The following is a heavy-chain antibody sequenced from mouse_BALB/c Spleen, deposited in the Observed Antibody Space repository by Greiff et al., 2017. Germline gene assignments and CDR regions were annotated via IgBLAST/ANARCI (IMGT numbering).Heavy chain of an antibody. CDR2: IYPYNGGT. J-gene: IGHJ1*01. CDR1: GYTFTDYN. D-gene: IGHD2-10*02. V-gene: IGHV1S29*02. Sequence: VQLQQSGPELVKPGASVKISCKASGYTFTDYNMHWVKQSHGKSLEWIGYIYPYNGGTGYNQKFKSKATLTVDNSSSTAYMELRSLTSEDSAVYYCARGGYGTRYFDVWGAGTTVTVSS. CDR3: ARGGYGTRYFDV.